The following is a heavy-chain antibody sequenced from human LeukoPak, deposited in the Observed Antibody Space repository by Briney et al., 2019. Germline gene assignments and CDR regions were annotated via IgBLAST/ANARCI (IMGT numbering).Heavy chain of an antibody. D-gene: IGHD3-10*01. J-gene: IGHJ6*03. V-gene: IGHV1-18*01. CDR3: ARAHYYGSGSYYSPDYYYYMDV. Sequence: GASVKVSCKASGYTFTSYGISWVRQAPGQGLEWMGWISAYNGNTNYAQKLQGRVTMTTDTSTSTAYMELRGLRSDDTAVYYCARAHYYGSGSYYSPDYYYYMDVRGQGTTVTVSS. CDR2: ISAYNGNT. CDR1: GYTFTSYG.